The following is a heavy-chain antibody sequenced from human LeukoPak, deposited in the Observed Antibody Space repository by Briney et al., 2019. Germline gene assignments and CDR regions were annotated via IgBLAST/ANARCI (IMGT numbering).Heavy chain of an antibody. Sequence: TGGSLSLSCAASGFTFSSYSMNWVRQAPGKGLEWVSSISSSSSYIYYADSVKGRFTISRDNAKNSLYLQMNSLRAEDTAVYYCARDKEGATEYWGQGTLVTVSS. D-gene: IGHD1-26*01. CDR1: GFTFSSYS. V-gene: IGHV3-21*01. CDR3: ARDKEGATEY. J-gene: IGHJ4*02. CDR2: ISSSSSYI.